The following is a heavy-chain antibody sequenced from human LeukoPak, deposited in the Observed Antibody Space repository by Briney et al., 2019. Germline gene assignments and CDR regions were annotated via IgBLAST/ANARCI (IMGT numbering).Heavy chain of an antibody. D-gene: IGHD6-6*01. CDR2: ISGSGGSI. Sequence: GGSLRLSCAASGFTFSSYAMSWVRQAPGKGLEWVLAISGSGGSIFYADSVKGRFTISRDNSKNTLSLKKNSLRAEDTAVYYCAKDPRIAARPNWFDPWGQGTLVTVSS. CDR3: AKDPRIAARPNWFDP. V-gene: IGHV3-23*01. CDR1: GFTFSSYA. J-gene: IGHJ5*02.